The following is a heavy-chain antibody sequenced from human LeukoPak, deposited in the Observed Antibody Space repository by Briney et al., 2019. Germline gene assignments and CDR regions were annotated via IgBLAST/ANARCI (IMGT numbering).Heavy chain of an antibody. CDR1: GGSFSGYY. CDR2: INHSGST. Sequence: PSETLSLTCAVYGGSFSGYYWSWIRQPPGKGLEWIGEINHSGSTNYNPSLKSRVTISVDTSKNQFSLKLSSVTAADTAVYYCASDTNSGSWYAIDYWGQGTLVTVSS. D-gene: IGHD6-13*01. CDR3: ASDTNSGSWYAIDY. V-gene: IGHV4-34*01. J-gene: IGHJ4*02.